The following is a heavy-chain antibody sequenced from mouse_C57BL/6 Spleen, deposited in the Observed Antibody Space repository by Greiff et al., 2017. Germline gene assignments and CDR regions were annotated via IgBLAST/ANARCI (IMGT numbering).Heavy chain of an antibody. CDR3: AKRTTVVPFDY. CDR1: GFTFNDYY. V-gene: IGHV14-2*01. D-gene: IGHD1-1*01. CDR2: IDPADGDT. J-gene: IGHJ2*01. Sequence: EVHLVEPGAELVKPGASVKMSCTASGFTFNDYYMHWVKQRTEQGLEWIGRIDPADGDTKYATKFQGKATITADTSSNTAYLQLSSLTSEDTAVYYCAKRTTVVPFDYWGPGTTLTVSS.